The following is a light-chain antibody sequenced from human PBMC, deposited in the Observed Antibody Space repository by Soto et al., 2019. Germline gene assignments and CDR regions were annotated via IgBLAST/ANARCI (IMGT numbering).Light chain of an antibody. Sequence: DIPLTQSPSFLSASVRDRVTITCRASQGITNSLTWYQQKPGKAPKLLIYAASTLQSGVPSRFSGSGSGTEFTLTISSLQPEDFATYYCQQLNSYPYTFGQGTNLEIK. CDR1: QGITNS. CDR2: AAS. CDR3: QQLNSYPYT. V-gene: IGKV1-9*01. J-gene: IGKJ2*01.